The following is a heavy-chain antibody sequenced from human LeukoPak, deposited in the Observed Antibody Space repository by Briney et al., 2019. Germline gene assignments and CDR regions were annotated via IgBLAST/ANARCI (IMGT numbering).Heavy chain of an antibody. D-gene: IGHD3-3*01. CDR1: GFTFSTYA. CDR3: AKHYERFYYYMDV. Sequence: GGSLRLSCAGSGFTFSTYAMSWVRQAPGKGLERVSTISGSGSGGSTYYADSVKGRFTISRDNSKNTLYLQMNSLRAEDTAVYYCAKHYERFYYYMDVWGKGTTVTVSS. V-gene: IGHV3-23*01. J-gene: IGHJ6*03. CDR2: ISGSGSGGST.